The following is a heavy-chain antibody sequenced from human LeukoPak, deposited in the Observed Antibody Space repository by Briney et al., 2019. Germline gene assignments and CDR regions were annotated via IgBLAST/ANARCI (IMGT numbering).Heavy chain of an antibody. CDR1: GFTFRTYC. V-gene: IGHV3-30-3*01. D-gene: IGHD6-13*01. J-gene: IGHJ5*02. CDR2: IAYDGSNK. CDR3: ARGPYSNNWYPVGGS. Sequence: GGSLRLSCAASGFTFRTYCMHWVRQAPAKGLEWVAVIAYDGSNKYYADSVKGRFTISRDNSKSTLFLQMNSLRVEDTAVYYCARGPYSNNWYPVGGSWGQGTLVTVSS.